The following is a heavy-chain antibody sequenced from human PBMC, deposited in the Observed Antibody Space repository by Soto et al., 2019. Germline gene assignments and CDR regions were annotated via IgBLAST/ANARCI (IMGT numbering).Heavy chain of an antibody. CDR1: GFTFSSYW. Sequence: EVQLVESGGGLVQPGGSLRLSCAASGFTFSSYWMHWVRQAPGKGLVWVSRINSDGSSTSYADSVKGRFTISRDNAKNTLYLQMNSLRAEDTAVYYCASEWELLRAFDIWGQGTMVTVSS. CDR3: ASEWELLRAFDI. V-gene: IGHV3-74*01. D-gene: IGHD1-26*01. J-gene: IGHJ3*02. CDR2: INSDGSST.